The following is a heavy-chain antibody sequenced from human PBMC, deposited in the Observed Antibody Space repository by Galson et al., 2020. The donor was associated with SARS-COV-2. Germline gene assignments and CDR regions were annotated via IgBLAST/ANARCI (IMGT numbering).Heavy chain of an antibody. Sequence: GGSLRLSCAGSGFTFSSYVLTWVRQAPGKGLQWVSSISSSSSYIYYADSVKGRFTISRDNARNSLYLQMNSLRAEDTAVYFCARDRAPIAAAPYFFDSWGQGTLVTVSS. V-gene: IGHV3-21*01. CDR1: GFTFSSYV. D-gene: IGHD6-25*01. J-gene: IGHJ4*02. CDR3: ARDRAPIAAAPYFFDS. CDR2: ISSSSSYI.